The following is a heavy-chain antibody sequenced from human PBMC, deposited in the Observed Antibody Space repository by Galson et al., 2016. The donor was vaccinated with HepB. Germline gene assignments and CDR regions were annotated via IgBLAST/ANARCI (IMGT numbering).Heavy chain of an antibody. V-gene: IGHV5-51*01. CDR1: GYSFTNYW. CDR3: VRHTVTYDH. J-gene: IGHJ4*01. D-gene: IGHD4-17*01. Sequence: QSGAEVKKPGESLKISCKASGYSFTNYWIGWVRQMPGRGLEWVAIIYPADSNTRYSPSFQGQVTVSADKSINTAYLQCSSLKASDTAMYYCVRHTVTYDHWGRGTLVTVSS. CDR2: IYPADSNT.